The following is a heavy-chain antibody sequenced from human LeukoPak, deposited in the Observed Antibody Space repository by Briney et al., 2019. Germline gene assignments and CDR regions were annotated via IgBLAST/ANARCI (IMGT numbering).Heavy chain of an antibody. CDR3: TRGEVPTINPGGDAFDV. D-gene: IGHD5-12*01. CDR1: STGFSDFH. Sequence: PGGSLRLSRAVASTGFSDFHFRWIRQAPGEGLEWVSSIGINGTMTYYRDSVKGRFTVSRDDAKKSVFLQMSSLGAEDTAVYYCTRGEVPTINPGGDAFDVWGQGTVVIVSS. J-gene: IGHJ3*01. V-gene: IGHV3-11*04. CDR2: IGINGTMT.